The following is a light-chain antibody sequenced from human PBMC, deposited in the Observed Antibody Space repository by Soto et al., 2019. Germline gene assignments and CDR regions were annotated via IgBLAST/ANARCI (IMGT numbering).Light chain of an antibody. CDR3: QQRSNWPPEIT. CDR1: QGIGDT. Sequence: EIIMTQSPATLSVSPGEGVTLSCRASQGIGDTLAWYQHKPGQTPRLLIYDTSARATGVPARFSGSGSGTDFTLTISSLEPEDFAVYYCQQRSNWPPEITFGQGTRLEI. CDR2: DTS. J-gene: IGKJ5*01. V-gene: IGKV3-11*01.